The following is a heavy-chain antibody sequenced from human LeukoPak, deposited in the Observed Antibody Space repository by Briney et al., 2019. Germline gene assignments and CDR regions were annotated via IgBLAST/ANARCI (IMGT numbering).Heavy chain of an antibody. D-gene: IGHD6-13*01. CDR2: IYYSGST. CDR1: GGSISSGSYY. Sequence: SETLSLTCTVSGGSISSGSYYWGWIRQPPGKGLEWIGSIYYSGSTYYNPSLKSRVTISVDTSKNQFSLKLSSVTAADTAVYYCARLKSAAAGIKGVWYFDYWGQGTLVTVSS. CDR3: ARLKSAAAGIKGVWYFDY. J-gene: IGHJ4*02. V-gene: IGHV4-39*07.